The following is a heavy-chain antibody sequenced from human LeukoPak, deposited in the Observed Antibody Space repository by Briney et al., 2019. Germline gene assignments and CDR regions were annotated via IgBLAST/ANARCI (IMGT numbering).Heavy chain of an antibody. Sequence: GASVKVSCKASGYTFTSYGISWVRQAPGQGLEWMGWISAYNGNTNYAQKLQGRVTMTTDTSTSTAYMELRSLRSDDTAVYYCARGEIVVVVAATTIDAFDIWGQGTMVTVSS. CDR2: ISAYNGNT. D-gene: IGHD2-15*01. V-gene: IGHV1-18*01. J-gene: IGHJ3*02. CDR3: ARGEIVVVVAATTIDAFDI. CDR1: GYTFTSYG.